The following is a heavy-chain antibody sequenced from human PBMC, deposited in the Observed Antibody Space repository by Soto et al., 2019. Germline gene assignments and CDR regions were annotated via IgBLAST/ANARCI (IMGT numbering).Heavy chain of an antibody. D-gene: IGHD3-16*02. CDR3: ARALGYYYYGMDV. CDR1: GYTFTGYY. J-gene: IGHJ6*02. Sequence: ASVKVSCKASGYTFTGYYMHWARQTPGQGLEWMGWINPNSGGTNYAQKLQGRVTMTRDTSISTVYMELSRLRSDDTAVYYCARALGYYYYGMDVWGQGTTVTVSS. V-gene: IGHV1-2*02. CDR2: INPNSGGT.